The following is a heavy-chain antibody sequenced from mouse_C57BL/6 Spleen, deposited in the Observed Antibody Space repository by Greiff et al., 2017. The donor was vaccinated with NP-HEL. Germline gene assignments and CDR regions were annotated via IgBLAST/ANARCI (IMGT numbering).Heavy chain of an antibody. Sequence: EVQVVESGGGLVKPGGSLKLSCAASGFTFSSYAMSWVRQTPEKRLEWVATISDGGSYTYYPDNVKGRFTISRDTAKNNLYLQMSHLKSEDTAMYYCAREGDYGYDGYYFDYWGQGTTLTVSS. CDR3: AREGDYGYDGYYFDY. D-gene: IGHD2-2*01. J-gene: IGHJ2*01. CDR1: GFTFSSYA. CDR2: ISDGGSYT. V-gene: IGHV5-4*01.